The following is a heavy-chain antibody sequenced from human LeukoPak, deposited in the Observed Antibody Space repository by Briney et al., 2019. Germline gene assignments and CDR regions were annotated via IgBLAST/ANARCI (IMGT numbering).Heavy chain of an antibody. Sequence: PGGSLRLSCAASGFTFSSYAMSWVRQAPGKGLEWVSAISGSGGSTYYADSVKGRFTISRDNSKNTLYLQMNSLRAEDTAVYYCAKNLDGYNSVGSDYWGQGTLVTVSS. CDR3: AKNLDGYNSVGSDY. D-gene: IGHD5-24*01. J-gene: IGHJ4*02. CDR2: ISGSGGST. CDR1: GFTFSSYA. V-gene: IGHV3-23*01.